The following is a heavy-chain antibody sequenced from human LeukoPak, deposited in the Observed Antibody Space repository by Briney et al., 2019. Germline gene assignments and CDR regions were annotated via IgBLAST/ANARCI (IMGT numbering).Heavy chain of an antibody. J-gene: IGHJ4*02. CDR1: GYGFTSYW. V-gene: IGHV5-51*01. CDR2: INPGDSDT. D-gene: IGHD3-16*02. CDR3: TRAFYDYVWGSYRLRYFDY. Sequence: GESLKISCKGSGYGFTSYWIGWVRQMPGKGLEWMGIINPGDSDTIYSPSFQGQVTISADKSISTAYLQWSSLKASDTAMYYCTRAFYDYVWGSYRLRYFDYWGQGTLVTVSS.